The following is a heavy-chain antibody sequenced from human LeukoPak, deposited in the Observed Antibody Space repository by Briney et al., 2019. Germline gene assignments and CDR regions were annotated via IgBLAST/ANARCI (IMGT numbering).Heavy chain of an antibody. CDR1: GGSISSSSYY. D-gene: IGHD6-13*01. J-gene: IGHJ6*03. Sequence: SETLSLTCTVSGGSISSSSYYWGWIRQPPGKGLEWIGNIYYSGSTYYNPSLESRVTISVDTSKNQFSLKLSSVTAADTAVYYCARLCSSSSSWYGYYYYYYYMDVWGKGTTVTISS. CDR3: ARLCSSSSSWYGYYYYYYYMDV. V-gene: IGHV4-39*07. CDR2: IYYSGST.